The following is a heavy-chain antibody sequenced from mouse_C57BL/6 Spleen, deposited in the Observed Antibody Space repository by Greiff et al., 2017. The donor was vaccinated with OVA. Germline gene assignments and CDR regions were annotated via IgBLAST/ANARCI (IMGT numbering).Heavy chain of an antibody. Sequence: SCKASGYTFTSYWMQWVKQRPGQGLEWIGEIDPSDSYTNYNQKFKGKATLTVDTSSSTAYMQLSSLTSEDSAVYYCARGYYGSGLAYWGQGTLVTVSA. D-gene: IGHD1-1*01. CDR2: IDPSDSYT. CDR3: ARGYYGSGLAY. V-gene: IGHV1-50*01. J-gene: IGHJ3*01. CDR1: GYTFTSYW.